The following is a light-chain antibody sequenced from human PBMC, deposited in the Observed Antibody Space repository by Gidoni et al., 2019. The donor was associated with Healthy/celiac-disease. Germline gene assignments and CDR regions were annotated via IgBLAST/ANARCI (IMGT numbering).Light chain of an antibody. J-gene: IGKJ1*01. CDR2: AAS. Sequence: DIQMTQYPSSLSASVGDRVTIPCRGSQSISSYLNWYQQKPGKAPKLLIYAASSLQSGVPSRFSGSGSGTDFTLTISSLQPEDFATYYCQQSYSTPWPFXQXTKVEIK. CDR3: QQSYSTPWP. CDR1: QSISSY. V-gene: IGKV1-39*01.